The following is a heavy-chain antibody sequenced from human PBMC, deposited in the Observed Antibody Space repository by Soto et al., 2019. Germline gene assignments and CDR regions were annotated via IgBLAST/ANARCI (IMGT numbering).Heavy chain of an antibody. Sequence: GESLKISCAASGFTFSDYAMAWVRQAPGEGLEWVSSISPDGNYIYYADSVQGRFTVSRDNPKNTLCLQMNSLRAEDTAIYYCARQTNLDLVVVPAAYPFDSWGQGTLVTVSS. CDR1: GFTFSDYA. V-gene: IGHV3-23*01. CDR3: ARQTNLDLVVVPAAYPFDS. CDR2: ISPDGNYI. D-gene: IGHD2-2*03. J-gene: IGHJ4*02.